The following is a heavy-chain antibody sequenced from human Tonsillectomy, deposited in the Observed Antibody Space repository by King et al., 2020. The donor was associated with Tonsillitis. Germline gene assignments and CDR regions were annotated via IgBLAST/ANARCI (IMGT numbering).Heavy chain of an antibody. Sequence: VQLQESGPGLVKPSETLSLTCTVSGGSISSYYWSWIRQPPGKGLEWIGYIYYSGSTNYNPSLKSRVTISVDTSKNRFSLKLSSVTAADTAVYYCARFGLWPDYYFDYWGQGTLVTVSS. D-gene: IGHD2/OR15-2a*01. V-gene: IGHV4-59*01. CDR1: GGSISSYY. J-gene: IGHJ4*02. CDR2: IYYSGST. CDR3: ARFGLWPDYYFDY.